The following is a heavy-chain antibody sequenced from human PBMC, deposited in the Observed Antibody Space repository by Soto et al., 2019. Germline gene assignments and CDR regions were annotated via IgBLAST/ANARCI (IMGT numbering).Heavy chain of an antibody. V-gene: IGHV3-21*01. J-gene: IGHJ4*02. D-gene: IGHD2-2*01. CDR2: VSKSDYT. CDR3: AREDSIIIPAVSDF. Sequence: GGSLRLSCAVSGFYFNNYGINWVRQPPGKGLEWVSSVSKSDYTYYSDSVRGRFTISRDNAKNSVSLQMNSLRAEDTAVYYCAREDSIIIPAVSDFWGQGTLVTVSS. CDR1: GFYFNNYG.